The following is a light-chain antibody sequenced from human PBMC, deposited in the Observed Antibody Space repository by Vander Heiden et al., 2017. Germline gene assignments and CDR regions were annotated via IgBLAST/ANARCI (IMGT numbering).Light chain of an antibody. CDR1: QSISTY. J-gene: IGKJ2*01. CDR3: LQSYSIPRT. CDR2: AAS. Sequence: DIHMTQAPSSLAASVGDRVTMTCRASQSISTYLNWFQQKPGKAPKLLIYAASSLQSGVPSRFRRSASGTDFTLTISRLQPEDIATYYSLQSYSIPRTFGPGTKMEIK. V-gene: IGKV1-39*01.